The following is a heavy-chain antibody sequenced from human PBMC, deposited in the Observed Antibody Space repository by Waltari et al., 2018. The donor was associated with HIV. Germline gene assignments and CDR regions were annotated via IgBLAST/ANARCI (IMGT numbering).Heavy chain of an antibody. Sequence: QVHLVESGGGVVQPGRSLRLSCSASGFTFCSFAMPWVRQSPGKGLEWVALISYEGSAKYYADSVKGRFTISRDNSKNTLYLQMKNLGTDDTAVFFCARDSTSMVSYFDYRGRGILVTVSS. J-gene: IGHJ4*02. CDR3: ARDSTSMVSYFDY. CDR2: ISYEGSAK. D-gene: IGHD5-18*01. CDR1: GFTFCSFA. V-gene: IGHV3-30-3*01.